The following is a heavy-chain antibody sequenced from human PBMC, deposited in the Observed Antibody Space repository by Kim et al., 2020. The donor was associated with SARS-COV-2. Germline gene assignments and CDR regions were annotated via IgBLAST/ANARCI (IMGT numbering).Heavy chain of an antibody. Sequence: SETLSLTCTVSGGSINSYYWSWIRQPPGKGLEWIGYIYYSGSTNYNPSLKSRITISVDTSKNQFSLKLRSVTAADTAVYYCARRGYYYDYFDYWGQGTLV. D-gene: IGHD3-22*01. CDR1: GGSINSYY. CDR2: IYYSGST. J-gene: IGHJ4*02. CDR3: ARRGYYYDYFDY. V-gene: IGHV4-59*08.